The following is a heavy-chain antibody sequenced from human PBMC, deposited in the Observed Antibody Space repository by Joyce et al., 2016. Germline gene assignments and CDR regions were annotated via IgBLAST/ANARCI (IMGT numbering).Heavy chain of an antibody. CDR2: ISYEGGYK. J-gene: IGHJ4*02. Sequence: QVLLVESGGHVVQPGRSLRLSCAASGFNFDSYAIHWVRQAPGKVLQWVAVISYEGGYKYYADSVKGRFTISRENSKDTVYLQMDSLRGDDTAVYYCARSTSYAPRGDFDYWGQGTLVTVSS. D-gene: IGHD3-16*01. V-gene: IGHV3-30-3*01. CDR1: GFNFDSYA. CDR3: ARSTSYAPRGDFDY.